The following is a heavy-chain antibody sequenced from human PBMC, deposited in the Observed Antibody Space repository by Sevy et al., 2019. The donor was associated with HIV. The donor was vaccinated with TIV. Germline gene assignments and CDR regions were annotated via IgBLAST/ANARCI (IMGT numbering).Heavy chain of an antibody. Sequence: GGSLRLSCAASGFTFGSFGMHWVRQVPGKGLEWVSFISYDGGDKRYVDSVKGRFTISRDSSKNTLYLQMNSLRGGDTAVYYCAKDGPPYYTSGSYMYYFDYWGQGALVTVSS. J-gene: IGHJ4*02. CDR3: AKDGPPYYTSGSYMYYFDY. CDR1: GFTFGSFG. CDR2: ISYDGGDK. V-gene: IGHV3-30*18. D-gene: IGHD3-10*01.